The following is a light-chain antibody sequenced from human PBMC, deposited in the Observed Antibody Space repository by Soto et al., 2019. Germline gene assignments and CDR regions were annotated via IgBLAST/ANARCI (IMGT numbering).Light chain of an antibody. CDR2: LEGSGSY. J-gene: IGLJ3*02. V-gene: IGLV4-60*02. CDR1: SGHSSYI. CDR3: ETWDSNTHV. Sequence: QLVLTQSSSASASLGSSVKLTCTLSSGHSSYIIAWHQQQPGKAPRYLMKLEGSGSYNKGSGVPDRCSGSSSGADRYLTIPNLQFEDEADYYCETWDSNTHVFGGGTKLTVL.